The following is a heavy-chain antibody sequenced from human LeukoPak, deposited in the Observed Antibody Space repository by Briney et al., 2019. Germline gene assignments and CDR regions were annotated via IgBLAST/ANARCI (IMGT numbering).Heavy chain of an antibody. D-gene: IGHD3-22*01. CDR2: INPSGGST. Sequence: ASVKVSCKASGYTFTSYYMHWLRQAPGQGLEWMGIINPSGGSTSYAQKFQGRVTMTRDTSTSTVYMELSSLRSEDTAVYYCARANYYDSSGYSLYYFDHWGQGTLVTVSS. J-gene: IGHJ4*02. CDR3: ARANYYDSSGYSLYYFDH. V-gene: IGHV1-46*01. CDR1: GYTFTSYY.